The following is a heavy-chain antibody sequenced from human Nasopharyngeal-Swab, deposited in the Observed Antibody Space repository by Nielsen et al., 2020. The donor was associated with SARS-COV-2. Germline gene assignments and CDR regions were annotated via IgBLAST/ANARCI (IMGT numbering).Heavy chain of an antibody. Sequence: GSLRLSCAASGFTFSSYAMSWVRQAPGKGLEWVSAISGSGGSTYHADSVKGRFTISRDNSKNTLYLQMNSLRAEDTAVYYCAKEPDYDFWSGYFDYWGQGTLVTVSS. J-gene: IGHJ4*02. CDR3: AKEPDYDFWSGYFDY. D-gene: IGHD3-3*01. CDR2: ISGSGGST. V-gene: IGHV3-23*01. CDR1: GFTFSSYA.